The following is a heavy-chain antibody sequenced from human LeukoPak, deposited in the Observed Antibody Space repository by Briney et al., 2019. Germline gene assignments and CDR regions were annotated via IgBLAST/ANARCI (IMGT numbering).Heavy chain of an antibody. D-gene: IGHD3-22*01. CDR2: INPNSGGT. CDR1: GYTFTGYY. V-gene: IGHV1-2*06. J-gene: IGHJ4*02. Sequence: ASVKVSCKASGYTFTGYYMHWVRQAPGQGLEWMGRINPNSGGTNYAQKFQGRVTMTRDTSISTAYMELSRLRSDDTAVYYLARLYGSGSYYVPHFYDSSGYYWDWGQGTLVTASS. CDR3: ARLYGSGSYYVPHFYDSSGYYWD.